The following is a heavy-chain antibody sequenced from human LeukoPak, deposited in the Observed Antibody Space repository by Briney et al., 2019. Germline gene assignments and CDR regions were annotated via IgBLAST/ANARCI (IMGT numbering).Heavy chain of an antibody. CDR2: IIPIFGTA. Sequence: SVKVSCKASGGTFSSYAISWVRQAPGQGLEWMGGIIPIFGTANYAQKFQGRVTITTDESTSTAYMELSSLRSEDTVVYYCARVVHRGPLYYFDYWGQGTLVTVSS. J-gene: IGHJ4*02. CDR3: ARVVHRGPLYYFDY. CDR1: GGTFSSYA. V-gene: IGHV1-69*05. D-gene: IGHD2-15*01.